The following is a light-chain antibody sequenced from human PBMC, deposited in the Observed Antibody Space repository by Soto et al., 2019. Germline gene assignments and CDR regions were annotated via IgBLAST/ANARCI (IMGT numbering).Light chain of an antibody. CDR1: QSVSSTY. V-gene: IGKV3-20*01. CDR3: QQYGSSPQT. CDR2: GAS. Sequence: EIVLTQSPGTLSLFPGERATLSCRASQSVSSTYLAWYQQKPGQAPRLLVYGASSRATGIPDRFSGSGSGTDFALTISRLEPEDFAVYYCQQYGSSPQTFGQGTTLEI. J-gene: IGKJ2*01.